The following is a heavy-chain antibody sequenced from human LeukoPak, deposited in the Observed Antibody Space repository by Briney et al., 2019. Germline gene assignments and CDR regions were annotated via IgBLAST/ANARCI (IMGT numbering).Heavy chain of an antibody. CDR2: ISYDGSNK. J-gene: IGHJ3*02. V-gene: IGHV3-30*04. CDR1: GFTFSSYA. Sequence: GRSLRLSCAASGFTFSSYAMHWVRQAPGKGLEWVAVISYDGSNKYYADSVKGRFTISRDNSKNTLYLQMNSLRAEDTAVYYCQWFGESIDAFDIWGQGTMVTVSS. CDR3: QWFGESIDAFDI. D-gene: IGHD3-10*01.